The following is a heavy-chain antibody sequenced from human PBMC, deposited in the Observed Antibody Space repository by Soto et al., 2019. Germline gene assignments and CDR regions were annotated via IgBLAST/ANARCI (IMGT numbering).Heavy chain of an antibody. D-gene: IGHD1-7*01. Sequence: QVQLVQSGAEVKKPGSSVKVSCKASGGTFSSYAISWVRQAPGQGLEWMGGIIPIFGTANYAQKFQGRVTITADDSASTAYMELSRLRSEETAVYYCARGRTQEASYYYYGMDVWGQGTTVTVSS. V-gene: IGHV1-69*01. CDR2: IIPIFGTA. CDR1: GGTFSSYA. J-gene: IGHJ6*02. CDR3: ARGRTQEASYYYYGMDV.